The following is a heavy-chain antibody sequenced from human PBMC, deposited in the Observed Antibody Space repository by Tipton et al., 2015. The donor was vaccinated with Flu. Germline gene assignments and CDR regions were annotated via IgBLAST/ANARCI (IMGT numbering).Heavy chain of an antibody. V-gene: IGHV3-23*01. D-gene: IGHD3-10*01. J-gene: IGHJ6*02. CDR1: GFTFRNYA. Sequence: SLRLSCAASGFTFRNYAMNWVRQAPGKGLEWVSHISATGGSTYFADSVKGRFTISRDNSKSTVYLQISSLRAEDTAIYYCAKDFIDYGGYYGMDVWGQGTTVIVSS. CDR3: AKDFIDYGGYYGMDV. CDR2: ISATGGST.